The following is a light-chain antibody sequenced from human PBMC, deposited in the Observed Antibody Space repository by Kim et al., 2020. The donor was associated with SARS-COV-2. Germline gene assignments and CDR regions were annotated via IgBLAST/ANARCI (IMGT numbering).Light chain of an antibody. CDR2: WSS. CDR3: QQYFAFPYT. J-gene: IGKJ2*01. Sequence: DIVMTQSPDSLAVSLGERATINCKSSQSILYSPSNTNYLAWYQQRPRQPPKLLIYWSSTRESGVPDRFSGSGSGTDFTLTINSLQPEDVAVYYCQQYFAFPYTFGQGTKLEIK. V-gene: IGKV4-1*01. CDR1: QSILYSPSNTNY.